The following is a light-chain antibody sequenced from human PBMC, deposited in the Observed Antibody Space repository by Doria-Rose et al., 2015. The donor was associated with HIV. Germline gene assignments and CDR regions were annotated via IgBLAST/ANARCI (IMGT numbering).Light chain of an antibody. CDR2: DGS. CDR3: HQYGTSWT. V-gene: IGKV3-20*01. J-gene: IGKJ1*01. Sequence: TQSPGTLSLSPGERDTLSCRASQSLSSTYLAWYQQKPGQAPSLLIYDGSTRATGIPDRFSASGSGTDFTLTINRLEPEDFALYYCHQYGTSWTFGQGTKVEI. CDR1: QSLSSTY.